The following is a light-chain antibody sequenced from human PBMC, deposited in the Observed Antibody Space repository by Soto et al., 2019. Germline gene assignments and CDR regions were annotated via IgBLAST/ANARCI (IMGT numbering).Light chain of an antibody. CDR3: HQFASSLT. J-gene: IGKJ1*01. CDR1: QSFSSSY. Sequence: EIVLTQSPGTLSLSPGERATLSCRASQSFSSSYFAWYQQKPGQAPRLLIYGASSRATGIPDRFSGSASGTDFTLTISRLEPGDFAVYFCHQFASSLTFGQGTKVDIK. CDR2: GAS. V-gene: IGKV3-20*01.